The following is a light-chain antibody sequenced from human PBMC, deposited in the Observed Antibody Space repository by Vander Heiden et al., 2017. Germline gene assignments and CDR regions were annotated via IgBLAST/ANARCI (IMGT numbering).Light chain of an antibody. J-gene: IGLJ3*02. CDR1: TGAVTSGHY. V-gene: IGLV7-46*01. Sequence: QAVVTQEPSLTVSPGGTVTLTCGSSTGAVTSGHYPYGFPQKPGQAPRTLIYDISNKHSWTPARFSGSLLGGKLALTLSGAQSEDEADYYCMVSYGGSWVFGGGTKLTVL. CDR3: MVSYGGSWV. CDR2: DIS.